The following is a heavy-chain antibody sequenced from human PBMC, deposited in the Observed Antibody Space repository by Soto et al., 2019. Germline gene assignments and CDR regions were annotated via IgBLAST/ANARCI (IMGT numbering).Heavy chain of an antibody. CDR2: IYHSGST. CDR3: ARDYAASSWHYYFDY. D-gene: IGHD6-13*01. CDR1: GGSISSSNW. V-gene: IGHV4-4*02. Sequence: QVQLQESGPGLVKPSGTLSLTCAVSGGSISSSNWWSWVRSPPGKGRGWIGEIYHSGSTNSTPSLKSRVTISVDKSKNQFSLKLSSVTAADTAVYYCARDYAASSWHYYFDYWGQGTLVTVSS. J-gene: IGHJ4*02.